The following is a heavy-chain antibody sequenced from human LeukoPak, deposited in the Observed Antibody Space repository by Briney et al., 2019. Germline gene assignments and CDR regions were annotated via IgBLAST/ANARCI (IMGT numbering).Heavy chain of an antibody. CDR3: ARHLTTGGEIDY. CDR1: GGSISSGGYY. CDR2: IYYSGST. Sequence: SETLSLTCAVSGGSISSGGYYWSWIRQPPGKGLEWIGYIYYSGSTNYNPSLKSRVTISVDTSKNQFSLKLSSVTAADTAVYYCARHLTTGGEIDYWGQGTLVTVSS. V-gene: IGHV4-61*08. D-gene: IGHD1-1*01. J-gene: IGHJ4*02.